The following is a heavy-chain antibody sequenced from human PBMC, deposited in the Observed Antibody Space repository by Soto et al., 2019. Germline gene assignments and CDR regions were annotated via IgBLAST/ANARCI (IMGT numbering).Heavy chain of an antibody. CDR3: ATSLDV. Sequence: GGSLRLSCAASGFIFSSYALSWVRQAPGKGLEWVSAISSSSSTIYYADSVKGRFTISRDNAKNSLYLQMNSLRAEDTAVYYCATSLDVWGQGTTVTVSS. CDR1: GFIFSSYA. CDR2: ISSSSSTI. J-gene: IGHJ6*02. V-gene: IGHV3-48*01.